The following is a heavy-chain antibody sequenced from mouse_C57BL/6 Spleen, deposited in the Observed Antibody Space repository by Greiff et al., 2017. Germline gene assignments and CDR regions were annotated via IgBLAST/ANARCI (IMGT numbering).Heavy chain of an antibody. V-gene: IGHV1-61*01. Sequence: QVQLQQPGAELVRPGSSVKLSCKASGYTFTSYWMDWVKQRPGQGLEWIGNIYPSDSETHYNQKFKDKATLTVDKSSRTAYMQLSSLTSEDSSVYYCARSDDGYSHWYFDVWGTGTTVTVAS. CDR2: IYPSDSET. J-gene: IGHJ1*03. CDR1: GYTFTSYW. D-gene: IGHD2-3*01. CDR3: ARSDDGYSHWYFDV.